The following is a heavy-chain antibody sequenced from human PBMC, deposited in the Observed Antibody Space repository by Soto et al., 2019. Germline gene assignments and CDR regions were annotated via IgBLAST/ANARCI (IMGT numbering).Heavy chain of an antibody. D-gene: IGHD1-26*01. Sequence: PGGSLRLSCAASGFTFDDYAMHWVRQAPGKGLEWVSGISWNSGSIGYADSVKGRFTISRDNAKNSLYLQMNSLRAEDTALYYCAKDKLSGSYFSPYYFDYWGQGTLVTVSS. CDR2: ISWNSGSI. J-gene: IGHJ4*02. V-gene: IGHV3-9*01. CDR1: GFTFDDYA. CDR3: AKDKLSGSYFSPYYFDY.